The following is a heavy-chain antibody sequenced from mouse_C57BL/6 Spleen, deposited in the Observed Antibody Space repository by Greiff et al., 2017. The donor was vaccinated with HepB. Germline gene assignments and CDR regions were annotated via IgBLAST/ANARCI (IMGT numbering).Heavy chain of an antibody. CDR3: ARGGYYSNYEGGDY. V-gene: IGHV1-26*01. CDR1: GYTFTDYY. J-gene: IGHJ2*01. Sequence: EVQLQQSGPELVKPGASVKISCKASGYTFTDYYMNWVKQSHGKSLEWIGDINPNNGGTSYNQKFKGKATLTVDKSSSTAYMELRSLTSEDSAVYYCARGGYYSNYEGGDYWGQGTTLTVSS. D-gene: IGHD2-5*01. CDR2: INPNNGGT.